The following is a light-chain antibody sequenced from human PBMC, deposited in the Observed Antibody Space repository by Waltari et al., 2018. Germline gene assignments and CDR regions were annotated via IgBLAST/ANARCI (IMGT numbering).Light chain of an antibody. CDR1: SLRSFF. CDR2: AEK. J-gene: IGLJ2*01. CDR3: KSRDSTGAFVL. Sequence: SSELTQDPAVSVALGQTVKIRCQGDSLRSFFASWYQQKPGQAPLLVLFAEKSRPSGIPDRFSGSSSRDKAYLTITGAQAEDEADYYCKSRDSTGAFVLFGGGTKLTVL. V-gene: IGLV3-19*01.